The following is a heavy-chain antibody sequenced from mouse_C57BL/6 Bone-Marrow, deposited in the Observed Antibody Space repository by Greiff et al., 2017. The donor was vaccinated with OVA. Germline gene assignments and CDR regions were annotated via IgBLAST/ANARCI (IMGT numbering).Heavy chain of an antibody. J-gene: IGHJ2*01. Sequence: EVKLQESGPGLAKPSQTLSLTCSVTGYSITSDYWNWIRKFPGTKLEYMGYISYSGSTYYNPSLKSRISITRDKSKNQYYLQFSSLTTVDTATYYCARYIDGDGFLDDGGQGTTLTVSS. CDR2: ISYSGST. CDR3: ARYIDGDGFLDD. V-gene: IGHV3-8*01. CDR1: GYSITSDY. D-gene: IGHD2-13*01.